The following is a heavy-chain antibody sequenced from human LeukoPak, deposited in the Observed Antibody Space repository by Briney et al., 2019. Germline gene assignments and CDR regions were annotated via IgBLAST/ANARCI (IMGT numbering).Heavy chain of an antibody. V-gene: IGHV3-48*01. CDR3: ARDLSIVVPAAITSMILNNWFDP. D-gene: IGHD2-2*01. J-gene: IGHJ5*02. CDR2: ISSSSSTI. Sequence: GGSLRLSCAASGFTFSSYSMNWVRQAPGKGLEWVSYISSSSSTIYYADSVKGRFTISRDNAKNSLYLQMNSLRAEDTAVYYCARDLSIVVPAAITSMILNNWFDPWGQGTLVTVSS. CDR1: GFTFSSYS.